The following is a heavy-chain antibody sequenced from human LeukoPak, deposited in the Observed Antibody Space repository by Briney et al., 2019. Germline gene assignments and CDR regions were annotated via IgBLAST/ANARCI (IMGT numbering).Heavy chain of an antibody. Sequence: SETLSLTCTVSGGSISSTIYYWGWIRQPPGKGLEWIGSIYYSGSTYYNPSFKSRVTISVDTSKNQFSLKLSSVTAADTAVYYCARQAYYAAGSYHAFDIWGQGTMVTVSS. V-gene: IGHV4-39*01. CDR1: GGSISSTIYY. D-gene: IGHD3-10*01. CDR3: ARQAYYAAGSYHAFDI. CDR2: IYYSGST. J-gene: IGHJ3*02.